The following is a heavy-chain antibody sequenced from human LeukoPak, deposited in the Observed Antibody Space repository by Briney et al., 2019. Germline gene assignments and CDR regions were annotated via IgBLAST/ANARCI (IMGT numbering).Heavy chain of an antibody. D-gene: IGHD3-16*02. Sequence: SETLSLTCTVSGGSISSYYWSWIRQPPGKGLEWIGYIYYSGSTNYNPSLKSRVTISVDTSKNQFSLKLNSVTAADTAVYYCARNRLNYYYMDVWGKGTTVTVSS. CDR2: IYYSGST. CDR3: ARNRLNYYYMDV. J-gene: IGHJ6*03. V-gene: IGHV4-59*01. CDR1: GGSISSYY.